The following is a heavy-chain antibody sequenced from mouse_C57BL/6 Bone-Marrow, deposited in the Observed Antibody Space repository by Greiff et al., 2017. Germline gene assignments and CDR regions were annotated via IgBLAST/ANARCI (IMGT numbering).Heavy chain of an antibody. Sequence: VKLQESGAELVRPGASVTLSCKASGYTFTDYEMHWVKQTPVHGLEWIGAIDPETGGTAYNQKFKGKAILTADKSSSTAYMELRSLTSEDSAVYYCTSWYGNYVYWYFDVWGTGTTVTVSS. V-gene: IGHV1-15*01. CDR2: IDPETGGT. CDR3: TSWYGNYVYWYFDV. D-gene: IGHD2-10*02. CDR1: GYTFTDYE. J-gene: IGHJ1*03.